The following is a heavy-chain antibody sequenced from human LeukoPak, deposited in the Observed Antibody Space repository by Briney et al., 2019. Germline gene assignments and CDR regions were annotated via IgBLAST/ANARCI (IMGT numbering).Heavy chain of an antibody. V-gene: IGHV3-15*01. Sequence: PGGSLRLSCAASGFTFSNARMSWVRQAPGKGLEWVGRIKSKTDGGTTDYAAPVKGRFTISRDDSKNTLYLQMNSLKTEDTAVYYCTNIVQYYYGSEFDPWGQGTLVTVSS. CDR3: TNIVQYYYGSEFDP. CDR1: GFTFSNAR. CDR2: IKSKTDGGTT. J-gene: IGHJ5*02. D-gene: IGHD3-10*01.